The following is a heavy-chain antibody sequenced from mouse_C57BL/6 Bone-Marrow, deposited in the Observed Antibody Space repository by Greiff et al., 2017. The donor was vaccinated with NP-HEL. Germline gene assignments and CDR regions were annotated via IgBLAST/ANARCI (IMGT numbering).Heavy chain of an antibody. CDR3: TYGNYYYAMDY. V-gene: IGHV1-5*01. Sequence: EVQLQQSGTVLARPGASVKLSCKTSGYTFTSYWMHWVKPRPGQGLEWIGAIYPGNSDTSYNQKFKGKAQLTAVPSASTAYMELSSLTNEDSAVYDCTYGNYYYAMDYWGQGTSVTVSS. CDR2: IYPGNSDT. J-gene: IGHJ4*01. D-gene: IGHD2-1*01. CDR1: GYTFTSYW.